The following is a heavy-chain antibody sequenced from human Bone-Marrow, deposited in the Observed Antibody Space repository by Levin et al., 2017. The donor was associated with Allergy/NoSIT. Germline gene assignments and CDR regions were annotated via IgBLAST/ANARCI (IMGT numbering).Heavy chain of an antibody. D-gene: IGHD1-26*01. CDR1: GYSFTDFY. V-gene: IGHV1-2*03. CDR3: ARSLVGATFDC. Sequence: LEASVKVSCKSSGYSFTDFYIHWVRQAPGLGLEWMGLINPDSGGIKYSPKFQGRVTMTRDTSIRTTYMELTRLRSDDTAVYYCARSLVGATFDCGGQGTLVTVAS. CDR2: INPDSGGI. J-gene: IGHJ4*01.